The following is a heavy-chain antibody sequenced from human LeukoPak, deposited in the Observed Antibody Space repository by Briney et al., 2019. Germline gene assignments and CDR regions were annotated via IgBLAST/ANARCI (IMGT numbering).Heavy chain of an antibody. CDR2: IYPGDSDT. J-gene: IGHJ4*02. V-gene: IGHV5-51*01. CDR3: ARRVGATSCFDY. D-gene: IGHD1-26*01. CDR1: EYSFTSYW. Sequence: GESLMISCKGSEYSFTSYWIAWVGQMPGKGLEWMGIIYPGDSDTRYSPSFEGQVTISADKSISTAYLQWSSLKASDTAMYYCARRVGATSCFDYWGQGTLVTVSS.